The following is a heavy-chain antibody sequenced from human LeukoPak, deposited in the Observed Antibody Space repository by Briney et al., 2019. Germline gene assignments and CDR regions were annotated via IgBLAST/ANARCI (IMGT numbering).Heavy chain of an antibody. CDR3: AKDRRDGYNRLGYLDV. CDR2: IRYDGSNK. J-gene: IGHJ6*03. V-gene: IGHV3-30*02. CDR1: GFTFSSYG. D-gene: IGHD5-24*01. Sequence: PGGSLRLSCAASGFTFSSYGMHWVRQAPGKGLEWVAFIRYDGSNKYYADSVKGRFTISRDNSKNTLYLQMNSLRAEDTAVYYCAKDRRDGYNRLGYLDVWGKGTTVTVSS.